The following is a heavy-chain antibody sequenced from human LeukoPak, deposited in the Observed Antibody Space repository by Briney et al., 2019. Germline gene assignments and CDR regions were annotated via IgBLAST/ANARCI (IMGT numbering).Heavy chain of an antibody. CDR1: GFTFSSYW. V-gene: IGHV3-7*01. CDR3: ARDAIYCSSTGCQGY. CDR2: IKQDGSEK. Sequence: GGSLRLSCAASGFTFSSYWMSWVRQAPGKGLEWVANIKQDGSEKYYVDSVKGRFTISRDNAKNSLYLQMNSLRAEDTAVYYCARDAIYCSSTGCQGYWGQGTLVTVSS. J-gene: IGHJ4*02. D-gene: IGHD2-2*01.